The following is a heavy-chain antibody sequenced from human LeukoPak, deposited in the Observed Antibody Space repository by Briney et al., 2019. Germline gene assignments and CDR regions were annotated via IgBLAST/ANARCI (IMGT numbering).Heavy chain of an antibody. CDR3: TTTTRGWYGVGDY. Sequence: PSETLSLTCTVSGGPISSSLYYWGWIRQAPGKGLEWLGSFYYSGSTYYNASLKSRVTISVDTSKSQFSLKLSSVTATDTAVYYCTTTTRGWYGVGDYWGQGTLVTVSS. CDR2: FYYSGST. V-gene: IGHV4-39*01. CDR1: GGPISSSLYY. J-gene: IGHJ4*02. D-gene: IGHD6-19*01.